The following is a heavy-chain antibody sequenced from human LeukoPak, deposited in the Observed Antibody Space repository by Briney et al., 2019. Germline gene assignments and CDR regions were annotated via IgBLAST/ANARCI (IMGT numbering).Heavy chain of an antibody. CDR2: ISGSGGST. CDR1: GFTFSSYA. V-gene: IGHV3-23*01. CDR3: ATRLILTGYPLKRD. D-gene: IGHD3-9*01. Sequence: PGGSLRLSCAASGFTFSSYAMSWVRQAPGKGLEWVSAISGSGGSTYYADSVKGRFTISRDNSKNTLYLQMNSLRAEDTAVYYCATRLILTGYPLKRDWGQGTLVTVSS. J-gene: IGHJ4*02.